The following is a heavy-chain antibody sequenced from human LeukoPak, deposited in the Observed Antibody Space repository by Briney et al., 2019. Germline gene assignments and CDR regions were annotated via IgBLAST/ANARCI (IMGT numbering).Heavy chain of an antibody. Sequence: GRSLRLSCAASGFSFSNYVRYWVRQATRKGLVWVGVISYDGNNKYYADSAKGGFTIYKENSKNTLYLQMSSLRGEDTAVYYCAKGLQVDEPPDYWGQGILVTVSS. CDR1: GFSFSNYV. CDR2: ISYDGNNK. D-gene: IGHD2-15*01. CDR3: AKGLQVDEPPDY. J-gene: IGHJ4*02. V-gene: IGHV3-30*18.